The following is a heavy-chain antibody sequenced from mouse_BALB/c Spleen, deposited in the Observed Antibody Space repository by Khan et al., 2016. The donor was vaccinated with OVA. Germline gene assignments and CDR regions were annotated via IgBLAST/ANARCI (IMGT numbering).Heavy chain of an antibody. V-gene: IGHV3-2*02. CDR1: GYSITSGYG. CDR2: ISYSGST. CDR3: ARTARIKY. D-gene: IGHD1-2*01. J-gene: IGHJ2*01. Sequence: EVKLEESGPGLVKPSQSLSLTCTVTGYSITSGYGWNWIRQFPGNKLEWMGYISYSGSTNYNPSPKSRISIPRDTSKNQFFLQLNSVTTEDTATYYCARTARIKYWGQGTTLTVSS.